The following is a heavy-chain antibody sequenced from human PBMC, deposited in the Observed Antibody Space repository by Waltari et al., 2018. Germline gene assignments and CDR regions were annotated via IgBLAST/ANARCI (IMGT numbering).Heavy chain of an antibody. CDR1: GYTFTDYY. D-gene: IGHD3-3*01. Sequence: QVQLVQSGAEVKKPGASVKVSCKASGYTFTDYYMHWVRQAPGQGLEWMGRINPSSGGTNYKQKFQGRVTMTRDTSISTAYMELSRLRSDDTAVYYCARGGPAIFGVLITKRFDYWGQGTLVTVSS. V-gene: IGHV1-2*06. CDR3: ARGGPAIFGVLITKRFDY. CDR2: INPSSGGT. J-gene: IGHJ4*02.